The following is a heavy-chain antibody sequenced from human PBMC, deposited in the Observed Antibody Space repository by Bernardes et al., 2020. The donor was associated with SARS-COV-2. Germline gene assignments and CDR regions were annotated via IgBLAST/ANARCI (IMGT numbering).Heavy chain of an antibody. D-gene: IGHD4-17*01. CDR1: GGSISSYY. Sequence: ETLYITCTVSGGSISSYYWSWIRQPAGTGLEWIGRIYTSGSTNYNPSLKSRVTMSVDTSKNQFSLKLSSVTAADTAVYYCARVQFSDYGDYRGAFDIWGQGTMVTVSS. CDR2: IYTSGST. V-gene: IGHV4-4*07. J-gene: IGHJ3*02. CDR3: ARVQFSDYGDYRGAFDI.